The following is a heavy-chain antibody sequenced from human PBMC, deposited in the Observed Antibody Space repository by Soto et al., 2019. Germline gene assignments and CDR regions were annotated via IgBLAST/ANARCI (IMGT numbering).Heavy chain of an antibody. V-gene: IGHV4-31*03. Sequence: SETLSPTCPLYGASISSGGYCWSWIRQHPGKGLEWIGYTYYSESTYYDPSLKSRVTISVDASKDQCCLKLSSVTAADTAVYYCARTEHLVPWFDPWGQGTPVTVSS. CDR2: TYYSEST. CDR1: GASISSGGYC. J-gene: IGHJ5*02. D-gene: IGHD6-6*01. CDR3: ARTEHLVPWFDP.